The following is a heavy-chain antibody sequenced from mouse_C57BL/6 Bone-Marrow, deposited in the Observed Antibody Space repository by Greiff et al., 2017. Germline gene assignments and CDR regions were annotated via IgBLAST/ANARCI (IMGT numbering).Heavy chain of an antibody. V-gene: IGHV1-69*01. CDR1: GYTFTSYW. CDR2: IDPSDSDT. CDR3: ASRGAMDY. Sequence: VQLQQPGAELVMPGASVKLSCKASGYTFTSYWMHWVKQRPGQGLEWIGEIDPSDSDTNYNQKFKGKSTLTVDKSSSTAYLQLSSLTDEDAAFYYCASRGAMDYWGQGTSVTVSS. J-gene: IGHJ4*01.